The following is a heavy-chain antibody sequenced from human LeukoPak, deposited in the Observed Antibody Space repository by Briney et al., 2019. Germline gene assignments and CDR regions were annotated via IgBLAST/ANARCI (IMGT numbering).Heavy chain of an antibody. J-gene: IGHJ4*02. CDR1: GGSISSSSYY. CDR2: IYYSGST. CDR3: ASLVTAMVTRGYFDY. D-gene: IGHD5-18*01. Sequence: PSETLSLTCTVSGGSISSSSYYWGWIRQPPGKGLEWIGSIYYSGSTYYNPSLKSRVTISVDTSKNQFSLKLSSVTAADTAVYYCASLVTAMVTRGYFDYWGQGTLVTVSS. V-gene: IGHV4-39*01.